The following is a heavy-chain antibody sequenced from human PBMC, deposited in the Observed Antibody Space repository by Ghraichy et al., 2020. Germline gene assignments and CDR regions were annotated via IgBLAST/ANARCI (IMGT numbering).Heavy chain of an antibody. CDR2: IYYSGST. CDR3: ARESAKLGRFRDFDY. CDR1: GGSISSYY. V-gene: IGHV4-59*01. Sequence: SETLSLTCTVSGGSISSYYWSWIRQPPGKGLEWIGYIYYSGSTNYNPSLKSRVTISVDTSKNQFSLKLSSVTAADTAVYYCARESAKLGRFRDFDYWGQGTLVTVSS. D-gene: IGHD7-27*01. J-gene: IGHJ4*02.